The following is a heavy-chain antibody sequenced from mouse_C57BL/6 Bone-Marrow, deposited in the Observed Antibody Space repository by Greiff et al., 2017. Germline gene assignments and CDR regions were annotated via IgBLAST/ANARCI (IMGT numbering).Heavy chain of an antibody. Sequence: EVQVVESGAELVRPGASVKLSCTASGFNIKDDYMHWVKQRPEQGLEWIGWIDPANGDTEYASKFQGKATITADTSSNTAYLQLSSLTSEDTAVYYCTPYELDGYWGQGTTLTVSS. V-gene: IGHV14-4*01. J-gene: IGHJ2*01. CDR1: GFNIKDDY. CDR3: TPYELDGY. D-gene: IGHD2-3*01. CDR2: IDPANGDT.